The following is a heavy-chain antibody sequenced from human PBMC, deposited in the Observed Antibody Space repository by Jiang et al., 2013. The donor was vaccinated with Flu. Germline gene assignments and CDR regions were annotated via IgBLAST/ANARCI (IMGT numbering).Heavy chain of an antibody. CDR1: GASISDYY. D-gene: IGHD3-22*01. J-gene: IGHJ4*02. CDR3: ARGGGYDGSGYPTTANVDY. CDR2: IYYGGST. Sequence: GLVKPSETLSLTCTVSGASISDYYWSWIRQSPGKGLEWIGFIYYGGSTYYNPSLKSRVTISVDTSKNQFSLKLTSVTAADTAVYYCARGGGYDGSGYPTTANVDYWGQGTL. V-gene: IGHV4-59*06.